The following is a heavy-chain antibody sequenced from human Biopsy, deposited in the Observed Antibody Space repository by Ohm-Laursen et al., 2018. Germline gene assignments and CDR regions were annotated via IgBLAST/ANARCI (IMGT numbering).Heavy chain of an antibody. CDR1: GLIFSDYY. V-gene: IGHV3-11*01. CDR2: ISARDGVV. J-gene: IGHJ6*02. CDR3: ARGKYKDFSTGLPRPYHYTLDF. D-gene: IGHD3-22*01. Sequence: SLRLSCAASGLIFSDYYMSWIRQAPGEGLEWIAYISARDGVVYYADSVKGRFTISRDNTNNSLYLQMTSLRPEDTAVFYCARGKYKDFSTGLPRPYHYTLDFWGPGTTVTVSS.